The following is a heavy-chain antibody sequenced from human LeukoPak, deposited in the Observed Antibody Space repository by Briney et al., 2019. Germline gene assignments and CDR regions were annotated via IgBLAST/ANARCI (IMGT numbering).Heavy chain of an antibody. V-gene: IGHV3-48*04. CDR3: ARVGRWELPPNRSGKGYAFDI. Sequence: GGSLRLSCAASGFTFSSYSMNWVRQAPGKGLEWVSYISSSSSTIYYADSVKGRFTISRGNAKNSLYLQMNSLRAEDTAVYYCARVGRWELPPNRSGKGYAFDIWGQGTMVTVSS. J-gene: IGHJ3*02. CDR1: GFTFSSYS. D-gene: IGHD1-26*01. CDR2: ISSSSSTI.